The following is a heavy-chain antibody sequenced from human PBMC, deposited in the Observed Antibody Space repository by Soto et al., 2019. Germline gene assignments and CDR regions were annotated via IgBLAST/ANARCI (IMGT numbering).Heavy chain of an antibody. CDR1: GFMFSSYG. V-gene: IGHV3-23*01. CDR2: IHPSGGST. Sequence: LRLSCAAAGFMFSSYGMSWVRQAPGKGLQWVATIHPSGGSTHYAESVRGRFTISRDNSRDALYLQMNSLRAEDTAVYYCAKDPSTGPPDCWGQGALVTVSS. J-gene: IGHJ4*02. D-gene: IGHD3-9*01. CDR3: AKDPSTGPPDC.